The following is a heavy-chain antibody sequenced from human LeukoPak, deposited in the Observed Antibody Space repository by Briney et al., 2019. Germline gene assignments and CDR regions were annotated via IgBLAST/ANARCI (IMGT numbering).Heavy chain of an antibody. CDR3: ASGSRYYDPLGYMYV. D-gene: IGHD3-3*01. CDR1: GYTFTGYY. V-gene: IGHV1-2*02. Sequence: ASVKVSCKASGYTFTGYYMHWVRQAPGRGLEWMGWINPNSGGTNYAQKFQGRVTMTRDTSISTAYMELSRLRSDDTAVYYCASGSRYYDPLGYMYVWGKGTTVTVSS. J-gene: IGHJ6*03. CDR2: INPNSGGT.